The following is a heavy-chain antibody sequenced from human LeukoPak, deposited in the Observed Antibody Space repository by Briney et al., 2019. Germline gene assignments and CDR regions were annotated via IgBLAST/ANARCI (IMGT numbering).Heavy chain of an antibody. CDR1: GFTFSDYY. J-gene: IGHJ4*02. CDR3: ASTLDVAAAGNFDY. D-gene: IGHD6-13*01. V-gene: IGHV3-11*01. CDR2: ISSSGSTI. Sequence: PGGSLRLSCAASGFTFSDYYMSWIRQAPGKGLEWVPYISSSGSTIYYADSVKGRFTISRDNAKNSLYLQMNSLRAEDTAVYYCASTLDVAAAGNFDYWGQGTLVTVSS.